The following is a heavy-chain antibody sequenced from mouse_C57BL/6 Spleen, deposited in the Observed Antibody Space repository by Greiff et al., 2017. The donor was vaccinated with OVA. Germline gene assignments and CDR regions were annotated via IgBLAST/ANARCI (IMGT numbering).Heavy chain of an antibody. D-gene: IGHD2-2*01. CDR3: ARDGYDGSWFAD. J-gene: IGHJ3*01. CDR2: IYPRDGST. Sequence: VQLVESGPELVKPGASVKLSCKASGYTFTSYDINWVKQRPGQGLEWIGWIYPRDGSTQYNEKFKGKATLTVDTSSSTAYMELHSLTSEDSAVYFCARDGYDGSWFADWGQGTLVTVSA. V-gene: IGHV1-85*01. CDR1: GYTFTSYD.